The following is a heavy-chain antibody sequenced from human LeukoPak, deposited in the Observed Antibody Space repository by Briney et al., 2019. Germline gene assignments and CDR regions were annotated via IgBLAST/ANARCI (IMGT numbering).Heavy chain of an antibody. J-gene: IGHJ5*02. Sequence: GGSLRLSCAASGSTFSTHGMHWVRQALGKGLEWVSSISSSSSYIYYADSVKGRFTISRDNAKNSLYLQMNSLRAEDTAVYYCARDGSVQEMATIPYETWGQGTLVTVSS. CDR2: ISSSSSYI. CDR3: ARDGSVQEMATIPYET. CDR1: GSTFSTHG. D-gene: IGHD5-24*01. V-gene: IGHV3-21*01.